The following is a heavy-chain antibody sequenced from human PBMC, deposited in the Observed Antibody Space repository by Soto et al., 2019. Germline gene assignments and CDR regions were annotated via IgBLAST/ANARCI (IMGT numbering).Heavy chain of an antibody. CDR1: AFTFSSYG. D-gene: IGHD7-27*01. V-gene: IGHV3-30*18. Sequence: QVQLVESGGGVVQPGRSLRLSCAAYAFTFSSYGEQWVRQAPGKGLEWVAVISYDGSNKYYADSVKGRFTISRDNSKNTLYLQMNSLTAEDTAVYYCAKLNPNRGDYWGQGTLVTVSS. CDR3: AKLNPNRGDY. J-gene: IGHJ4*02. CDR2: ISYDGSNK.